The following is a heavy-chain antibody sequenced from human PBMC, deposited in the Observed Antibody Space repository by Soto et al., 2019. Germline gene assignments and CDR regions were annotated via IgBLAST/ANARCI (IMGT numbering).Heavy chain of an antibody. CDR2: ISGSGGST. CDR1: GFTFSSYA. J-gene: IGHJ4*02. V-gene: IGHV3-23*01. CDR3: AKDWSIFGVVTLGWVDY. Sequence: GGSLRLSCAASGFTFSSYAMSWVRQAPGKGLEWVSAISGSGGSTYYADSVKGRFTISRDNSKNTLYLQMNSLRAEDTAVYYCAKDWSIFGVVTLGWVDYWGQGTLVTVSS. D-gene: IGHD3-3*01.